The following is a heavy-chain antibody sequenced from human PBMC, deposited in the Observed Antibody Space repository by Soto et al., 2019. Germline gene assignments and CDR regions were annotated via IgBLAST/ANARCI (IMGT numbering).Heavy chain of an antibody. D-gene: IGHD6-13*01. Sequence: GGSLRLSCAASGFTFSSYAMSWVRQAPGKGLEWVSAISGSGGSTYYADSVKGRFTISRDNSKNTLYLQMNSLRAEDTAVYYCAKDRTKRAAAGSWLSYYFDYWGQGTLVTVSS. CDR2: ISGSGGST. CDR3: AKDRTKRAAAGSWLSYYFDY. J-gene: IGHJ4*02. CDR1: GFTFSSYA. V-gene: IGHV3-23*01.